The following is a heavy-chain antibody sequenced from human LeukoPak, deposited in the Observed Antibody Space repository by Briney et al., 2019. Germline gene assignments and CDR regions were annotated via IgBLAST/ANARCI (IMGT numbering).Heavy chain of an antibody. CDR1: GFTFSSYS. J-gene: IGHJ4*02. CDR3: AREDTSSGFSRYYFDY. V-gene: IGHV3-21*01. CDR2: ISSSSSYI. D-gene: IGHD6-6*01. Sequence: GGSLRLSCAASGFTFSSYSMNWVRQAPGKGLEWVSSISSSSSYIYYADSVKGRFTISRDNAKNSLYLQMNSLRAEDTAVYCCAREDTSSGFSRYYFDYWGQGTLVTVSS.